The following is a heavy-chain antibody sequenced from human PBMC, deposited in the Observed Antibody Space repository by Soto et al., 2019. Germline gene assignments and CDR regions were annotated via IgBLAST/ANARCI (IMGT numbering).Heavy chain of an antibody. Sequence: GGSLRLSCAASGFTFSSYAMSWVRKAPGKGLEWVSAISGSGGSTHYADSVKGRFTISRDNSKNTLYLQMNSLRAEDTAVYYCAKVPPYDSSGYHHYYYYYGMDVWGQGTTVTVSS. CDR3: AKVPPYDSSGYHHYYYYYGMDV. D-gene: IGHD3-22*01. V-gene: IGHV3-23*01. CDR2: ISGSGGST. J-gene: IGHJ6*02. CDR1: GFTFSSYA.